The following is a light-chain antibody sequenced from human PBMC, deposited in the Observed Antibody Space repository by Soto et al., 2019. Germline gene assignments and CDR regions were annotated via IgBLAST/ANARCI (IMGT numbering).Light chain of an antibody. CDR1: SSNIGAGYD. J-gene: IGLJ3*02. V-gene: IGLV1-40*01. CDR2: GNN. CDR3: HSYDSSLSASV. Sequence: QSVLTQPPSVSGAPGQRVTISCTGSSSNIGAGYDVHWYQQLPGTAPKLLIFGNNYRPSGVPDRFSGSKSGTSASLAITGLQAADEADYYCHSYDSSLSASVFGGGTKLTVL.